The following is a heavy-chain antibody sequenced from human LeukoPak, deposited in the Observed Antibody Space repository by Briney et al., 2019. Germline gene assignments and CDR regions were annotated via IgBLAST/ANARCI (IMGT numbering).Heavy chain of an antibody. CDR1: GGSISSSSYY. CDR2: IYYSGST. V-gene: IGHV4-39*07. D-gene: IGHD1-20*01. Sequence: SETLSLTCTVSGGSISSSSYYWGWIRQPPGKGLEWIGSIYYSGSTYYNPSLKSRVTISVDTSKNQFSLKLSSVTAADTAVYYCARVNSNWNGGPLWGQGTLVTVSS. CDR3: ARVNSNWNGGPL. J-gene: IGHJ4*02.